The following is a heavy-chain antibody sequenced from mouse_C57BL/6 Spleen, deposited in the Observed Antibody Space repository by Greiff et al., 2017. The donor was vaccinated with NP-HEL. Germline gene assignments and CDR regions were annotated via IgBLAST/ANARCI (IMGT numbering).Heavy chain of an antibody. D-gene: IGHD1-1*01. CDR1: GFTFNTYA. CDR3: VRAEGIEYGISPYWYFDV. Sequence: EVKLQESGGGLVQPKGSLKLSCAASGFTFNTYAMHWVRQAPGKGLEWVARIRSKSSNYATYYAESVNDRFTISRDDSQSMLYLQMNNLKTEDTAMYYCVRAEGIEYGISPYWYFDVLGTGTTVTVSS. CDR2: IRSKSSNYAT. V-gene: IGHV10-3*01. J-gene: IGHJ1*03.